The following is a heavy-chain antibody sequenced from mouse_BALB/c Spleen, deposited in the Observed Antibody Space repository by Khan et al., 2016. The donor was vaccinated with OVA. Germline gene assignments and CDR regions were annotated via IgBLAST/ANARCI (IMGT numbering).Heavy chain of an antibody. CDR2: IWSGGGT. V-gene: IGHV2-9-2*01. D-gene: IGHD1-3*01. J-gene: IGHJ3*01. CDR3: VRAGYKDWFAY. CDR1: GFSLTSYD. Sequence: QVQLQESGPGLVAPSQSLSIACTVSGFSLTSYDINWIRQPPGKGLEWLGVIWSGGGTNYNSAFMSRLSISKDNSKSTVILKMSSLQTDDTAIYYCVRAGYKDWFAYWGQGTLVTVSA.